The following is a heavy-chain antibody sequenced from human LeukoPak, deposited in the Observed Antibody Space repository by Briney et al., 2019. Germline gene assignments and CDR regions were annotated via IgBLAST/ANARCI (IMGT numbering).Heavy chain of an antibody. V-gene: IGHV5-51*01. CDR2: IYPGDSDT. J-gene: IGHJ4*02. D-gene: IGHD1-26*01. CDR1: GYSFTDYW. Sequence: GESLKISCKTSGYSFTDYWIGWVRQMPGKGLEWMGIIYPGDSDTRYSPSFQGQVTISADKSISTAYLQWSNLKASDTAMYYCARGSIMGATRNYLDYWGQGTLVTVSS. CDR3: ARGSIMGATRNYLDY.